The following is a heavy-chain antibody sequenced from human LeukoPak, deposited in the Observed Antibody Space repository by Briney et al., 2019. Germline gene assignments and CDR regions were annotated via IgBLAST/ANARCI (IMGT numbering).Heavy chain of an antibody. CDR2: INHSGST. J-gene: IGHJ4*02. CDR3: ARGPFYYDSGGYYLTTPFDY. CDR1: GGSFSGYY. Sequence: SETLSLTCAVYGGSFSGYYWSWIRQPPGKGLEWIGEINHSGSTNYNPSLKSRVTISVDTSKNQFSLKLSSVTAADTAVYYCARGPFYYDSGGYYLTTPFDYWGQGTLVTVSS. D-gene: IGHD3-22*01. V-gene: IGHV4-34*01.